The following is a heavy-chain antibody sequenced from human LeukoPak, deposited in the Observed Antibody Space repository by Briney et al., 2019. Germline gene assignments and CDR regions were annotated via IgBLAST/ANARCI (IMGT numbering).Heavy chain of an antibody. CDR2: IKQGESER. V-gene: IGHV3-7*04. D-gene: IGHD3-22*01. CDR3: ARGDNSAFDI. Sequence: PGGSLGLSCAASGFTFSSDRANWVRQAPGKGLEWVASIKQGESERYYVDSVNGRFTISRDNAKNSLYLQMNSLRAEDTAVYYCARGDNSAFDIWGQGTMVTVSS. CDR1: GFTFSSDR. J-gene: IGHJ3*02.